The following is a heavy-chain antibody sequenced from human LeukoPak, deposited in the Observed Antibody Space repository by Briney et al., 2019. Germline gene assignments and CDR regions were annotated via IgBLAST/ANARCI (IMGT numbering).Heavy chain of an antibody. Sequence: SETLSLTCTVSGGSISSYYWSWIRQPAGKGLEWIGRIYTSGSANYNPSLKSRVTMSVDTSKNQFSLKLSSVTAADTAVYYCARDRPITSYFDYWGQGTLVTVSS. CDR3: ARDRPITSYFDY. V-gene: IGHV4-4*07. J-gene: IGHJ4*02. D-gene: IGHD3-16*01. CDR1: GGSISSYY. CDR2: IYTSGSA.